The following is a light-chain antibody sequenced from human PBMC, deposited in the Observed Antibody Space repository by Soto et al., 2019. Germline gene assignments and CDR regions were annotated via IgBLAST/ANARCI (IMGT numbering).Light chain of an antibody. J-gene: IGKJ1*01. CDR3: QKYNKAPWT. CDR1: QGINTY. Sequence: DIQMTQSPSSLSASVGDRVTITCRASQGINTYLAWYQQKSGKVPQLLIYAASTLHSGVSSRFSASGSGTEFTLTINSLQPEDVATYYCQKYNKAPWTFGQGTTVEIK. CDR2: AAS. V-gene: IGKV1-27*01.